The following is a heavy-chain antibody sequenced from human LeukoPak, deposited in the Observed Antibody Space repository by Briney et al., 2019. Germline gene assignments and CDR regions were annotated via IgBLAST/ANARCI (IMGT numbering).Heavy chain of an antibody. D-gene: IGHD1-26*01. Sequence: PSESLSFTCTVSGGSISSSSYYWGWTRQPPGKGLEWIRSIYYSGSTYYNPSLKSRVTISVDTSKNQFSLKLSSVTAADTAVYYCARRGRVGTIGTFDYWGQGTLVTVSS. CDR1: GGSISSSSYY. CDR2: IYYSGST. CDR3: ARRGRVGTIGTFDY. J-gene: IGHJ4*02. V-gene: IGHV4-39*01.